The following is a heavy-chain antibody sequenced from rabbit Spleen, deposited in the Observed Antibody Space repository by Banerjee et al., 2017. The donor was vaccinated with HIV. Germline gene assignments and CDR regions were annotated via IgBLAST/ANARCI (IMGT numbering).Heavy chain of an antibody. V-gene: IGHV1S40*01. CDR3: ARDLTSIIGWNFNL. Sequence: QSLEESGGDLVKPGASLTLTCTASGFSFSSNFYMCWVRQAPGKRPEWIACIWTGSGGNTYYANWAKGRFTISKTSSTTVTLQMTSLTAADTATYFCARDLTSIIGWNFNLWGQGTLVTAS. CDR1: GFSFSSNFY. J-gene: IGHJ4*01. D-gene: IGHD1-1*01. CDR2: IWTGSGGNT.